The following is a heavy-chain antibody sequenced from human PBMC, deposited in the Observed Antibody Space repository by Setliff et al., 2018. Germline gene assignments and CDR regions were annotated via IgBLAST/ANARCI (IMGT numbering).Heavy chain of an antibody. CDR1: GGSFNGYY. J-gene: IGHJ6*02. CDR3: ARDRTAYSYGLDV. D-gene: IGHD5-18*01. Sequence: SETLSLTCAVYGGSFNGYYWSWIRQPPGKGLQWIGEVNHSGSTNYNPSLKSRVTISVDTSKNQFSLNLRSVTAADSAVYYCARDRTAYSYGLDVWGQGTTVTVSS. V-gene: IGHV4-34*01. CDR2: VNHSGST.